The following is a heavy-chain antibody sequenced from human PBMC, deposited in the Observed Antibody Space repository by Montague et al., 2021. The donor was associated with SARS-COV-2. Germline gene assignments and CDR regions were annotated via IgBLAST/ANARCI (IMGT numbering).Heavy chain of an antibody. CDR1: GGSISSYY. CDR3: ARRLPPSRPGNPV. V-gene: IGHV4-59*01. J-gene: IGHJ1*01. Sequence: SETLSLTCTVSGGSISSYYWSWIRQPPGKGLEWIGYIYYSGSTNYNPSLKSRVTLSVDTSKNHFSLRLSSVTAADTAVYYCARRLPPSRPGNPVWGLGTLVTVSS. CDR2: IYYSGST. D-gene: IGHD5/OR15-5a*01.